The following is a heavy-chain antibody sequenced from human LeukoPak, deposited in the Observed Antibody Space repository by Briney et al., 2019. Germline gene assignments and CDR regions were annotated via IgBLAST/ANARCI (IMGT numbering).Heavy chain of an antibody. V-gene: IGHV4-34*01. CDR2: IYYSGST. D-gene: IGHD3-3*01. CDR3: ARQREYDFWSGYYPY. J-gene: IGHJ4*02. Sequence: PSETLSLTCAVYGGSFSGYYWSWIRQPPGKGLEWIGNIYYSGSTYYNPSLKSRVTISVDTSKNQFSLKLSSVTAADTAVYYCARQREYDFWSGYYPYWGQGTLVTVSS. CDR1: GGSFSGYY.